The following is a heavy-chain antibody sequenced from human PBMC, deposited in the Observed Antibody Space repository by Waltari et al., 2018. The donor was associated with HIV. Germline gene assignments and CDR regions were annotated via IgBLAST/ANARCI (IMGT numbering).Heavy chain of an antibody. CDR1: GCSLSTSGVG. D-gene: IGHD6-19*01. CDR2: IYWNDDK. J-gene: IGHJ5*02. Sequence: QNTLKESGPTLVKPTQTLTLTCTFPGCSLSTSGVGVGWIRQPPGKAPEWLALIYWNDDKRYSPSLKSRLTITKDTSKNQVVLTMTNMDPVDTATYYCAHRRLARAVAGKLYNWFDPWGQGILVTVSS. CDR3: AHRRLARAVAGKLYNWFDP. V-gene: IGHV2-5*01.